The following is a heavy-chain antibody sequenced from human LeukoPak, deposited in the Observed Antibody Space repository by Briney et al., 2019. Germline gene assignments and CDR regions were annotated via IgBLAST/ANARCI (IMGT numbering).Heavy chain of an antibody. CDR1: GGSFSGYY. J-gene: IGHJ3*02. V-gene: IGHV4-34*01. CDR3: ARGVRQWLVFFAFDI. Sequence: PSETLSLTCAVYGGSFSGYYWSWIRQPPGKGLEWIGEINHSGSTNYNPCLKSRVTISVDTSKNQFSLKLSSVTAADTAVYYCARGVRQWLVFFAFDIWGQGTMVTVSS. D-gene: IGHD6-19*01. CDR2: INHSGST.